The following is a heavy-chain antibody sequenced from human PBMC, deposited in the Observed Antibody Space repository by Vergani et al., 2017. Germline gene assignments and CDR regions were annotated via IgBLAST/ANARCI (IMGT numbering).Heavy chain of an antibody. CDR3: ARVSPRIYGSGGYYERVQENWFDP. CDR2: IYYSGST. Sequence: VQLLESGGGLVQPGGSLRLSCAASGFTFSSYAMSWVRQAPGKGLEWIGYIYYSGSTYYNPSLKSLVTISVDTSKNQFSLKLSSVTAADTAVYCFARVSPRIYGSGGYYERVQENWFDPWGQGTLVTVSS. V-gene: IGHV4-31*01. J-gene: IGHJ5*02. CDR1: GFTFSSYA. D-gene: IGHD3-10*01.